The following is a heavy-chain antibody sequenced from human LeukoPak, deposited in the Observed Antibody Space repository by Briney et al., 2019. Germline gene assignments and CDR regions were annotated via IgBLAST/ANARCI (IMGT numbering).Heavy chain of an antibody. CDR3: ARPDEQQLVRDAFDI. V-gene: IGHV3-21*01. Sequence: PGGSLRLSCAASGFTFSSYSMNWVRQAPGKGLEWVSSISRSSSYIYYADSVKGRFTISRDNAKNSLYLQMNSLRAEDTAVYYCARPDEQQLVRDAFDIWGQGTMVTVSS. J-gene: IGHJ3*02. D-gene: IGHD6-13*01. CDR1: GFTFSSYS. CDR2: ISRSSSYI.